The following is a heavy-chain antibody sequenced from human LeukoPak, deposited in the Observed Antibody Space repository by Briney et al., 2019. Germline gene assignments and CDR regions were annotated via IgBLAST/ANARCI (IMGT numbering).Heavy chain of an antibody. CDR3: VKRLSYNFDY. Sequence: GGSLRLSCAASGFTFSSYAMSWVRQAPGKGLEWVSAISSGGNTYYADSVKGRFTISRDNSKNTLYLQENSLSAEDTAVYYCVKRLSYNFDYWGQGTLVTVSS. J-gene: IGHJ4*02. V-gene: IGHV3-23*01. D-gene: IGHD2-2*01. CDR1: GFTFSSYA. CDR2: ISSGGNT.